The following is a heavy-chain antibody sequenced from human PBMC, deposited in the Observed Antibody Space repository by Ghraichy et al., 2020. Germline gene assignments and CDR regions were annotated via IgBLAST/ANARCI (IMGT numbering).Heavy chain of an antibody. CDR2: INPSGGST. CDR3: ARGYCSGGSCYLSRPYYYYGMDV. Sequence: ASVKVSCKASGYTFTSYYMHWVRQAPGQGLEWMGIINPSGGSTSYAQKFQGRVTMTRDTSTSRVYMELSSLRSEDTAVYYCARGYCSGGSCYLSRPYYYYGMDVWGQGTTVTVSS. J-gene: IGHJ6*02. D-gene: IGHD2-15*01. V-gene: IGHV1-46*03. CDR1: GYTFTSYY.